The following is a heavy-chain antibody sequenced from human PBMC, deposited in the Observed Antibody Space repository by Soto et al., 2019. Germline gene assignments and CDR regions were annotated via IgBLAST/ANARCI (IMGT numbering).Heavy chain of an antibody. CDR1: GFSLSTRGVG. V-gene: IGHV2-5*02. J-gene: IGHJ4*02. Sequence: GSGSTLVNPTQTLTLTCPLSGFSLSTRGVGVGWIRQPPGKSLEWLALIYWDDDKRYSPSLKNRVSITKDTSKNRVVLTMTNIDPVDTATYYCARPAYFCRADSCHPPFSFWGQGTLVTVS. CDR2: IYWDDDK. D-gene: IGHD3-22*01. CDR3: ARPAYFCRADSCHPPFSF.